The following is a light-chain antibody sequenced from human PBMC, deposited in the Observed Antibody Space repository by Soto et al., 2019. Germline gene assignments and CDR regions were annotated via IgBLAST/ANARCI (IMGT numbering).Light chain of an antibody. CDR3: CSYAGSPYV. CDR1: SSDVGSYNL. CDR2: EGS. Sequence: QSALTQPASVSGSPGQSITISCTETSSDVGSYNLVSWYQQHPGKAPKLMIYEGSKRPSGVSNRFSGSKSGNTASLTISGLQAEDKADYYCCSYAGSPYVFGTGTKLTVL. J-gene: IGLJ1*01. V-gene: IGLV2-23*01.